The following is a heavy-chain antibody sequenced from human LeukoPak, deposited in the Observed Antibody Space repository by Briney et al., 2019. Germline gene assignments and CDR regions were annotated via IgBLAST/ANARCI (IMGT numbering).Heavy chain of an antibody. Sequence: GGSLRLSCAASGLTLSSEWMSWVRQAPGKGLEWVANIKQDGSEKYYVDSVKGRFTISRDNAKNSLYLQMNSLRAEGTAVYYCARGGATKDGYNPFDYWGQGTLVTVSS. J-gene: IGHJ4*02. V-gene: IGHV3-7*01. D-gene: IGHD5-24*01. CDR2: IKQDGSEK. CDR1: GLTLSSEW. CDR3: ARGGATKDGYNPFDY.